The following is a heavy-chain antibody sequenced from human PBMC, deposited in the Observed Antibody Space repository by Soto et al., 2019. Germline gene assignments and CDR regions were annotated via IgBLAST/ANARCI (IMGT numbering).Heavy chain of an antibody. CDR1: GGTFSIYA. V-gene: IGHV1-69*13. Sequence: SSVKVFCKSSGGTFSIYAISWVRQAPGQGLEWMGGIIPIFGTANYAQRFPGRFAITADESTSTAYMELSSLRSEDTAVYYCARCVVVPRDLYYGMDVWGQGTTVTVSS. CDR3: ARCVVVPRDLYYGMDV. D-gene: IGHD2-21*01. CDR2: IIPIFGTA. J-gene: IGHJ6*02.